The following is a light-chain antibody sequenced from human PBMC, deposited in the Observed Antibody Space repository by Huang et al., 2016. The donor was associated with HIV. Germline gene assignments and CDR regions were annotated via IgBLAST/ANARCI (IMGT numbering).Light chain of an antibody. CDR3: QQRSNWPPT. CDR1: HSVSSD. V-gene: IGKV3-11*01. J-gene: IGKJ5*01. Sequence: ELVLTQSPATLSLSPGERATLSCRASHSVSSDLAWYQQKPGQAPRLLLDDASNRATGIPARFSGSGCGTDFTLTISSLQPEDFAVYYCQQRSNWPPTFGQGTRLAIK. CDR2: DAS.